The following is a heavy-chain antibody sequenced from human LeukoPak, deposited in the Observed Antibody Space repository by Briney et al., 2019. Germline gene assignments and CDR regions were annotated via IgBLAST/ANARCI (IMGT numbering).Heavy chain of an antibody. V-gene: IGHV4-31*03. CDR2: IYYSNTT. D-gene: IGHD4-17*01. Sequence: SETLSLTCTVSGFSISSGGYYWSWIPQHPGEGLEWIGSIYYSNTTYYNPSLKSRVTISVDTSKNHFSLKLSSVTAADTAVLYCARGRVTYGDYVGDDAFDIWGQGTMVTVSS. CDR1: GFSISSGGYY. CDR3: ARGRVTYGDYVGDDAFDI. J-gene: IGHJ3*02.